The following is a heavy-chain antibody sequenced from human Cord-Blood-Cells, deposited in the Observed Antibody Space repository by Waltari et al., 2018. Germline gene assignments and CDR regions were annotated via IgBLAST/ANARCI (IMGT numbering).Heavy chain of an antibody. V-gene: IGHV3-30*18. D-gene: IGHD3-22*01. CDR1: GFTFSSYG. CDR2: ITYDGSNK. Sequence: QVQLVESGGGVVQPGRSLRLSCAASGFTFSSYGMHWVRQAPGKGLEWVADITYDGSNKYYADSVKGRFTISRDNSKNTLYLQMNSLRAEDTAVYYCAKSPASGYYYYYYGMDVWGQGTTVTVSS. CDR3: AKSPASGYYYYYYGMDV. J-gene: IGHJ6*02.